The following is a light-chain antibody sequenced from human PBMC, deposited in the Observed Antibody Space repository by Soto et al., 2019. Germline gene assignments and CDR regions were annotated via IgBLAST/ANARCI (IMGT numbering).Light chain of an antibody. Sequence: IQMTQSPSTLSASVGDRVTITCRASQAIRTALGWYQQKPGKVPKLLIYAASTLQSGVPSRFSGSGSGTDFTLTISSLQPEDFATYYCLLDFRYFWAFGQGTKVDIK. CDR2: AAS. V-gene: IGKV1-6*01. CDR1: QAIRTA. J-gene: IGKJ1*01. CDR3: LLDFRYFWA.